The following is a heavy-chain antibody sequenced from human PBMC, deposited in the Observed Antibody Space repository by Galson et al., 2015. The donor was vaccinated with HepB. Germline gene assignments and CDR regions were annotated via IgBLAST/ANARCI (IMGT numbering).Heavy chain of an antibody. CDR3: ARHVRESASGSYYVDS. CDR1: GYSFTSYW. CDR2: IDPSDSYT. D-gene: IGHD3-10*01. Sequence: QSGAEVKKPGESLRISCKGSGYSFTSYWISWVRQMPGKGLEWMGNIDPSDSYTNYSPSFQGHVTISVDKSISTAYLQWSSLKASDTAIYYCARHVRESASGSYYVDSWGQGTLVTVSS. J-gene: IGHJ4*02. V-gene: IGHV5-10-1*01.